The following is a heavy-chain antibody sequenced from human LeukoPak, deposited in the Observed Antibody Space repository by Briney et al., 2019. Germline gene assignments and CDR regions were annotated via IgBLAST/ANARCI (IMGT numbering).Heavy chain of an antibody. J-gene: IGHJ4*02. CDR2: INTDGSTT. Sequence: GGSLRLSFAASGFTFSSYWMHWVRQAPGKGLVWVSRINTDGSTTTYADSVKGRFTISRDNAKNTLYLQTDSLRAEDTAVYYCARGRNGPFDYWGQGTLVTVSS. V-gene: IGHV3-74*01. CDR1: GFTFSSYW. D-gene: IGHD4-11*01. CDR3: ARGRNGPFDY.